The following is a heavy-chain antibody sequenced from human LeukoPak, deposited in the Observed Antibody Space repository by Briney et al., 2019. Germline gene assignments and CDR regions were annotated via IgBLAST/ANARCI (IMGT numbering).Heavy chain of an antibody. CDR2: INTNSGGT. CDR3: ARDYSTSSWDN. D-gene: IGHD6-13*01. V-gene: IGHV1-2*02. CDR1: GYTFTIHH. J-gene: IGHJ4*02. Sequence: ASVKVSCKASGYTFTIHHIQWVRQAPGQGLEWMGWINTNSGGTTYSQKFQGRITTTRDPSITTAYMELSSLRSDDTAVYYCARDYSTSSWDNWGQGTLVTVSS.